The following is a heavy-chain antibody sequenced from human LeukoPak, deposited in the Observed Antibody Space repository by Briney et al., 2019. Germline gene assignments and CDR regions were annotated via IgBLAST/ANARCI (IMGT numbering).Heavy chain of an antibody. D-gene: IGHD3-22*01. J-gene: IGHJ4*02. CDR3: SIPSSYDGSRYYHAY. Sequence: GGSLRLSCVASGITFGSYSITWVRQAPGKGLEWVANIDPDGSEKDYVESVKGRLTISRDNAKKILYLQMNSLRADDTAVYYCSIPSSYDGSRYYHAYWGQGTLVSVSS. V-gene: IGHV3-7*01. CDR2: IDPDGSEK. CDR1: GITFGSYS.